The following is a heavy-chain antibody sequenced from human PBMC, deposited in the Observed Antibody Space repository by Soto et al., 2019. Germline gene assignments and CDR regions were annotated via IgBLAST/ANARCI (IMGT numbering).Heavy chain of an antibody. CDR2: ISGSGGST. CDR1: GFTFSSYA. J-gene: IGHJ5*02. V-gene: IGHV3-23*01. Sequence: GGSLRLSCAAFGFTFSSYAMSWVRQAPGKGLEWVSAISGSGGSTYYADSVKGRFTISRDNAKKSLYLQMNSLRSEDTAVYYCATIQVTTYWFDPWGQGTLVTVPQ. CDR3: ATIQVTTYWFDP. D-gene: IGHD4-4*01.